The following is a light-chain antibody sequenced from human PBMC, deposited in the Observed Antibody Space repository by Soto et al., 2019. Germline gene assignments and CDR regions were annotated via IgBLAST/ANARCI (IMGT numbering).Light chain of an antibody. V-gene: IGKV1-39*01. CDR3: QQSYSTPPWT. Sequence: DLQMTQSPSSLSASVGDRVTITCRASQSISSYLNWYQQIPGKAPKLLIYAASSLQSGVPSRFSGSGSGTDFTLTISSLQPEDFAIYYCQQSYSTPPWTFGQGTKLEIK. CDR2: AAS. CDR1: QSISSY. J-gene: IGKJ2*02.